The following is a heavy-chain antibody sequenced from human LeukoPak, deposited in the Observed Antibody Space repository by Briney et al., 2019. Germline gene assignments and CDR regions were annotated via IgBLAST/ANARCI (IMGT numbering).Heavy chain of an antibody. J-gene: IGHJ4*02. V-gene: IGHV3-53*01. CDR3: AKEKNWNDNYFDY. CDR2: IYSGGST. CDR1: GFTVSSNY. D-gene: IGHD1-1*01. Sequence: GGSLRLSCAASGFTVSSNYMSWVRQAPGKGLEWVSVIYSGGSTYYADSVKGRFTISRDNSKNTLYLQMNSLRAEDTAVYYCAKEKNWNDNYFDYWGQGTLVTVSS.